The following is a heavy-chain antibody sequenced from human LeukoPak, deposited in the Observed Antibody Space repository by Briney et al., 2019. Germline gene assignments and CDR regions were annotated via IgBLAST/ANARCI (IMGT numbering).Heavy chain of an antibody. CDR1: GGSISSCY. CDR2: IYASGST. J-gene: IGHJ5*02. D-gene: IGHD5-18*01. Sequence: SETLSLTCTVSGGSISSCYWSWIRQSAGKGLEWIGRIYASGSTTYNPSLKSRVTMSADTSKNQFSLKLRSVTAADTAVYYCARTVDTPGWFDPWGQGTLVTVSS. CDR3: ARTVDTPGWFDP. V-gene: IGHV4-4*07.